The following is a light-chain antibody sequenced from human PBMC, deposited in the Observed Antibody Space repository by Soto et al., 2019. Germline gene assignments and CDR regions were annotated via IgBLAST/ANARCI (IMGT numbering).Light chain of an antibody. V-gene: IGKV1-27*01. CDR1: QDISYY. Sequence: DIQMTQSPSSLSASVGDRVTITCRANQDISYYLAWYQQKQGKVPKLLIYGASTLQSGVPYRFSGSGSGTDFTLTISSLQPEDIATYYCQKYHSAPRTFGQGTKVEIK. J-gene: IGKJ1*01. CDR2: GAS. CDR3: QKYHSAPRT.